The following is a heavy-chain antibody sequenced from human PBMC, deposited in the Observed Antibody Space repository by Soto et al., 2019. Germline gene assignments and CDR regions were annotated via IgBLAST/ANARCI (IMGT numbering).Heavy chain of an antibody. CDR2: ISYDGSNK. CDR1: GFTFSSYL. CDR3: VKVLRFLEWFPHYGMDV. D-gene: IGHD3-3*01. Sequence: PGGSLRLSCAASGFTFSSYLMHWVRQAPGKGLEWVAVISYDGSNKYYADSVKGRFTISRDNSKNTLYLQMNSLRAEDTAVYYCVKVLRFLEWFPHYGMDVWGEGTTVTVSS. J-gene: IGHJ6*04. V-gene: IGHV3-30*18.